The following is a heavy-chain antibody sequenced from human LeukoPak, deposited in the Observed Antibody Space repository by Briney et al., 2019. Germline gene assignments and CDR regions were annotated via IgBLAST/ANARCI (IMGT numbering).Heavy chain of an antibody. CDR1: GGSVSSYY. J-gene: IGHJ4*02. CDR2: IYYSGGT. V-gene: IGHV4-59*08. D-gene: IGHD1-7*01. CDR3: ARHKTREVYFDY. Sequence: SETLSLTCTVSGGSVSSYYWSWIRQPPGKGLEWIGYIYYSGGTNYNPSLKSRVSISVDTSKNQFSLKLSSVTAADTAMYYCARHKTREVYFDYWGQGTLVTVSS.